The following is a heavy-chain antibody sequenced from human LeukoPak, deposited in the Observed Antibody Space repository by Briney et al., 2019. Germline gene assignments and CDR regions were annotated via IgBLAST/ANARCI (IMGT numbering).Heavy chain of an antibody. D-gene: IGHD2-15*01. J-gene: IGHJ4*02. V-gene: IGHV3-30*03. Sequence: GGSLRLSCAASGFTFSSYGMHWVRQAPGKGLEWVAIISYDGSKKYYGDSVKGRFTISRDNSKNTLYLQMNSLRAEDTAVYYCARGGLRLLRSKVFGYWGQGTLVTVSS. CDR2: ISYDGSKK. CDR3: ARGGLRLLRSKVFGY. CDR1: GFTFSSYG.